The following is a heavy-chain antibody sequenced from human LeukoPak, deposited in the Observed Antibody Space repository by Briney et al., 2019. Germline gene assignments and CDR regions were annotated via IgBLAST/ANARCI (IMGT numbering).Heavy chain of an antibody. CDR1: GFTFRNYW. J-gene: IGHJ4*02. D-gene: IGHD3-10*01. CDR2: INTDGTFT. V-gene: IGHV3-74*01. CDR3: TRDRGFN. Sequence: GGSLRLSCAASGFTFRNYWMLWVRQVPGKGLVWVSRINTDGTFTGYADSVKGRSTISRDNARNTLFLQMNSLRAEDTALYYCTRDRGFNWGQGTQVTVSS.